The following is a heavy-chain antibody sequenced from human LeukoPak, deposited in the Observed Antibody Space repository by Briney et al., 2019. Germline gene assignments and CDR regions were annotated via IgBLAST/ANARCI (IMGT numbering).Heavy chain of an antibody. Sequence: PGGSLRLSCAASGFTFSSYAMSWVRQAPGKGLEWVPAISGSGGSTYYADSVKGRFTISRDNSKNTLYLQMNSLRAEDTAVYYCAKVPLYYYDSSGYYYSDYWGQGTLVTVSS. CDR3: AKVPLYYYDSSGYYYSDY. V-gene: IGHV3-23*01. D-gene: IGHD3-22*01. CDR1: GFTFSSYA. J-gene: IGHJ4*02. CDR2: ISGSGGST.